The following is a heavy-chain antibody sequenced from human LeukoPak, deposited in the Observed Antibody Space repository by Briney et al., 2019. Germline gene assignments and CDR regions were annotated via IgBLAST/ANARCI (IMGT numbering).Heavy chain of an antibody. D-gene: IGHD3-22*01. Sequence: AGGSLRLSCAASGFTFSSYEMNWVRQAPGKGLEWVSYISSSGSTIYYADSVKGRFTISRDNAKNSLYLQMNSLRAEDTAVCYCARDHYYDKAFDIWGQGTMVTVSS. CDR1: GFTFSSYE. CDR2: ISSSGSTI. CDR3: ARDHYYDKAFDI. J-gene: IGHJ3*02. V-gene: IGHV3-48*03.